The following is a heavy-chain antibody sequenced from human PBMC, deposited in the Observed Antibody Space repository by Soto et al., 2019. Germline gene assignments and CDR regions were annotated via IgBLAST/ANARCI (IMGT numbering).Heavy chain of an antibody. D-gene: IGHD6-6*01. V-gene: IGHV4-31*03. CDR2: IYYSGST. CDR3: ARENVKQLVPAELDY. J-gene: IGHJ4*02. CDR1: GGSISSGGYY. Sequence: PSETMSLTCTVSGGSISSGGYYWSWIRQHPGKGLEWIGYIYYSGSTYYNPSLKSRVTISVDTSKNQFSLKLSSVTAADTAVYYCARENVKQLVPAELDYWGQGTLVTVSS.